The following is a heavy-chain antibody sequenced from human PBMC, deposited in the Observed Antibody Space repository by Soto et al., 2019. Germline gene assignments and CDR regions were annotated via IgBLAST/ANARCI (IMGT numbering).Heavy chain of an antibody. V-gene: IGHV4-59*12. Sequence: SETLSLTCTVSGGSISSYYWSWIRQPPGKGLEWIGYIYDSGSTKYNPSLKTRVTMSAETTKNQVSLRLTSVTAADTAVYYCARVRERLQYFDWVYHFDSWGQGTLVTVSS. CDR1: GGSISSYY. CDR2: IYDSGST. D-gene: IGHD3-9*01. J-gene: IGHJ4*02. CDR3: ARVRERLQYFDWVYHFDS.